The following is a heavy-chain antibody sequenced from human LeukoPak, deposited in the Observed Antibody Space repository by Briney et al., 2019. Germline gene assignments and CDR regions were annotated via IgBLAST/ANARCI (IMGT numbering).Heavy chain of an antibody. J-gene: IGHJ6*03. V-gene: IGHV4-38-2*01. CDR3: ARGRGYRNRGHYYYMDV. D-gene: IGHD1-14*01. CDR2: INHSGST. CDR1: GYSISSDYY. Sequence: SETLSLTCAVSGYSISSDYYWGWIRQPPGQGLEWIGEINHSGSTNYNPSLKSRVTISVDTSKNQFSLKLSSVTAADTAVYYCARGRGYRNRGHYYYMDVWGKGTTVTVSS.